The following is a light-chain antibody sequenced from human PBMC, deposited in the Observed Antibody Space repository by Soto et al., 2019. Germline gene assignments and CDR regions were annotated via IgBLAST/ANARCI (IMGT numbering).Light chain of an antibody. CDR3: QQYNNWRT. CDR1: QSIGTN. V-gene: IGKV3-15*01. J-gene: IGKJ1*01. Sequence: ETVMTQSPATLSVSPGDRVTLSCRASQSIGTNLLWLQQSPGQPPRLLISGASDRVAGVPDRFSGSGSGTDFTLTISSLQSEDFAVYYCQQYNNWRTFGQGTKVEIK. CDR2: GAS.